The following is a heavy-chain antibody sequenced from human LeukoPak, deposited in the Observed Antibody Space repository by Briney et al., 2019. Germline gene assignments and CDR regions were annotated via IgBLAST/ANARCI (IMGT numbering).Heavy chain of an antibody. CDR3: ARHLNISSWLVYFDY. CDR1: GFTFSDYY. Sequence: GGSLRLSCAASGFTFSDYYMSWIRQAPGKGLEWVSYISSSSSYTNYADSVKGRFTISRDNAKNSLYLQMNSLRAEDTAVYYCARHLNISSWLVYFDYWGQGTLVTVSS. D-gene: IGHD6-13*01. CDR2: ISSSSSYT. J-gene: IGHJ4*02. V-gene: IGHV3-11*06.